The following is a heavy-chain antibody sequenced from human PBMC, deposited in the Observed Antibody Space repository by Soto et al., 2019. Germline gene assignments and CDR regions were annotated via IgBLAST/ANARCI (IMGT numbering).Heavy chain of an antibody. CDR2: ISAYNGNT. V-gene: IGHV1-18*01. J-gene: IGHJ4*02. CDR3: ARASENMYYGSGRPRYFDY. CDR1: GYTFTSYG. D-gene: IGHD3-10*01. Sequence: GASVKVSCKASGYTFTSYGISWVRQAPGQGLEWMGWISAYNGNTNYAQKLQGRVTMTTDTSTSTAYMELRSLRSDDAAVYYCARASENMYYGSGRPRYFDYWGQGTLVTVSS.